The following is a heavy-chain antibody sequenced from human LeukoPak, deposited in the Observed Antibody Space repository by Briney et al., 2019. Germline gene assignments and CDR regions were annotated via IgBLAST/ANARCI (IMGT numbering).Heavy chain of an antibody. J-gene: IGHJ3*02. CDR1: GFTFSSYG. V-gene: IGHV3-23*01. CDR2: ISGSGGST. CDR3: ARTTSMSYVGDAFDI. Sequence: GGTLRLSCAASGFTFSSYGMSWVRQAPGKGLEWVSAISGSGGSTTYADSVKGRFTISRDNAKNTLYLQMNSLRAEDTAVYYCARTTSMSYVGDAFDIWGQGTMVTVSS. D-gene: IGHD1-26*01.